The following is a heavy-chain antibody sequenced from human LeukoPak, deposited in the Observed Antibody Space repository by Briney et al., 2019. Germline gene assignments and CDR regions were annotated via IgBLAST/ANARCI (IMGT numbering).Heavy chain of an antibody. CDR2: INTDGSST. V-gene: IGHV3-74*01. CDR3: ARGQYYGLDV. CDR1: GFSVSTNY. J-gene: IGHJ6*02. Sequence: GGSLRLSCAASGFSVSTNYMSWVRQAPGKGLVWVSRINTDGSSTSYADSVKGRFTISRDNAKNTLYLQMNSLRAEDTAVYYCARGQYYGLDVWGQGTTVTVSS.